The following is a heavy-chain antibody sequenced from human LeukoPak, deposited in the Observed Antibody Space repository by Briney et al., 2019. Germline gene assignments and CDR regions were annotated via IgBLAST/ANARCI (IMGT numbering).Heavy chain of an antibody. J-gene: IGHJ6*03. CDR2: ISYDGNNK. Sequence: PGGSLRLSCTASGFTFSDYGLHWVRQAPGKGLDWVALISYDGNNKYYADSVKGRFTISRDNSKNTLYLQMNGLRAEDTAVYYCAKDPYDFWSGTGYYYMDVWGKGTTVTVSS. D-gene: IGHD3-3*01. V-gene: IGHV3-30-3*01. CDR1: GFTFSDYG. CDR3: AKDPYDFWSGTGYYYMDV.